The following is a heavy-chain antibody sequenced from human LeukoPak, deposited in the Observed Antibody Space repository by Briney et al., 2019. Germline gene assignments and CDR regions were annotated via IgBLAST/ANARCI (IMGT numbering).Heavy chain of an antibody. J-gene: IGHJ4*02. V-gene: IGHV3-23*01. CDR3: AEQYCSGGSCYSY. CDR2: ISGSGGST. CDR1: GFTFSSYA. Sequence: GGSLRLSCAASGFTFSSYAMSWVRQAPGKGLEWVSAISGSGGSTYYADSVKGRFTISRDNSKNTLYLQMNSLRAEDTAVYYCAEQYCSGGSCYSYWGQGTLVTVSS. D-gene: IGHD2-15*01.